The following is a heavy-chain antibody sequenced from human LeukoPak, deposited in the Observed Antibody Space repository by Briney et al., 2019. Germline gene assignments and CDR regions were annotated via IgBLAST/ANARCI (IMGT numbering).Heavy chain of an antibody. J-gene: IGHJ5*02. CDR2: IYYTGTT. CDR3: ARGRYSYGDNWFDP. D-gene: IGHD5-18*01. Sequence: SETLSLTCTVSGTSMSSSRYYWGWIRQPPGKGLEWIGSIYYTGTTYYNPSLKSRVTISVDTSKNQFSLKLSSVTAADTAAYYCARGRYSYGDNWFDPWGQGTLVTVSS. V-gene: IGHV4-39*07. CDR1: GTSMSSSRYY.